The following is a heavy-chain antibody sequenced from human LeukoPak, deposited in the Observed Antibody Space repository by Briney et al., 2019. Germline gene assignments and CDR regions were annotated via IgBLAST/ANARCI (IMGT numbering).Heavy chain of an antibody. Sequence: SETLSLTCAVSGGSISSGGYSWSWIRQPPGKGLEWIGYIYHSGSTYYNPSLKSRVTISVDTSKNQFSLKLSSVTAADTAVYYCASGSPGYYYGMDVWGQGTTVTVSS. CDR2: IYHSGST. CDR1: GGSISSGGYS. D-gene: IGHD1-26*01. V-gene: IGHV4-30-2*01. J-gene: IGHJ6*02. CDR3: ASGSPGYYYGMDV.